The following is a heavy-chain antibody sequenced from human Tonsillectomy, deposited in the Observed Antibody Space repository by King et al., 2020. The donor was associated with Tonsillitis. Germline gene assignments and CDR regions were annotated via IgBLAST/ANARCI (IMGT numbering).Heavy chain of an antibody. Sequence: QLQESGPGLVKPSETLSLTCTVSDGSFSSSSYHWGWIRQPPGKGLEWIGSIYYSGSTYYNPSLKSRVTISVDTSTNHFSLKLSSVTAADTAVYYCARQARWLGAQLGYWGQGTLVTVSS. D-gene: IGHD6-19*01. CDR3: ARQARWLGAQLGY. V-gene: IGHV4-39*01. CDR1: DGSFSSSSYH. CDR2: IYYSGST. J-gene: IGHJ4*02.